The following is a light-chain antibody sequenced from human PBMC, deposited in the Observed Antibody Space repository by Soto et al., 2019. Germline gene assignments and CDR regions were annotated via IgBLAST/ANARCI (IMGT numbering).Light chain of an antibody. CDR3: QQYGRSPWT. CDR1: QSVSSSY. CDR2: GAS. J-gene: IGKJ1*01. Sequence: EIVLTQSPGTLSLSQGEGATLSCRASQSVSSSYFAWYQQKPGQAPRLLIYGASSRATGILDRFSGSGSGTDFTLTISRLEPEYFAVYYCQQYGRSPWTFGQGTKVETK. V-gene: IGKV3-20*01.